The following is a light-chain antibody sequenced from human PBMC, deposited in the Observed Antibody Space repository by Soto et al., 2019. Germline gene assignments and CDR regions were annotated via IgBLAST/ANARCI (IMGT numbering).Light chain of an antibody. Sequence: DIQMPQSPSTLSASAGDTVPITGRASQNITTWLAWYLQKPGKAPKLLIYKASTLETGAPSRFSGSGSGTEFTLTIRSLQPEEFATYYCQHYNSPWRVGQGTKVDIK. CDR3: QHYNSPWR. V-gene: IGKV1-5*03. CDR1: QNITTW. CDR2: KAS. J-gene: IGKJ1*01.